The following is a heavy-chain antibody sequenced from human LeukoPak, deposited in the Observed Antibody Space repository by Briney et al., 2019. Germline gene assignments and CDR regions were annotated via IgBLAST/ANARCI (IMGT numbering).Heavy chain of an antibody. CDR3: AKTRGYSYGSFDY. CDR1: GFTFSSYA. CDR2: ISASGGST. Sequence: GGSLRLSCAASGFTFSSYAMTWVRQAPGKGLEWVSTISASGGSTYYADSVTGRFTISRDNSKNTLYLQMNSLRAEDTAVYYCAKTRGYSYGSFDYWGQGTLVTVSS. D-gene: IGHD5-18*01. V-gene: IGHV3-23*01. J-gene: IGHJ4*02.